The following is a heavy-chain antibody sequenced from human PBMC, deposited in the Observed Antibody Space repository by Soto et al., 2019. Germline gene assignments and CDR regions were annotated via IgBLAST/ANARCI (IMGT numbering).Heavy chain of an antibody. D-gene: IGHD2-15*01. V-gene: IGHV4-59*01. CDR2: IYYSGRT. Sequence: QVQLQESGPRLVKPSETLSLTCTVSGDSISSYYWTWIRQPPGKGLEYIGYIYYSGRTYYNPSLKSRVTISVDTSKNKVSMKLSSVTAADTAVYYCARGHLGITTTGTWYDFDYWGQGTLVTVSS. CDR1: GDSISSYY. J-gene: IGHJ4*02. CDR3: ARGHLGITTTGTWYDFDY.